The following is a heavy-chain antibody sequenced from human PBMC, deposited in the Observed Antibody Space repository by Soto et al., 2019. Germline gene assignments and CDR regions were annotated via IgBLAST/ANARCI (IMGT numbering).Heavy chain of an antibody. Sequence: LSLTCAITGDSVSSNSAGWSWVRQSPSRGLEWLGRTYYRSKWYYEYAVSVRGRITINPDTSKNQYSLQLNSMTPEDTAVYFCARGEQYSGRIFDYWGQGTLVTVSS. CDR1: GDSVSSNSAG. CDR3: ARGEQYSGRIFDY. J-gene: IGHJ4*01. D-gene: IGHD1-26*01. CDR2: TYYRSKWYY. V-gene: IGHV6-1*01.